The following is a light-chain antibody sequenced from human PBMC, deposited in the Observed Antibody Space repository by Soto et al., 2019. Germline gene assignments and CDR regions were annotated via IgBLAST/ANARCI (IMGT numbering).Light chain of an antibody. CDR2: EVS. V-gene: IGLV2-8*01. CDR1: SSDVGAYNY. Sequence: QSVLTQPPSASGSPGQSVTFSCIGTSSDVGAYNYVSWYHQHPGKAPKLMIYEVSKRPSGVPDRFSGSKSANTASLTVSGLQAEDEADYYCSSFAGSSNVIFGGGTKLTVL. J-gene: IGLJ2*01. CDR3: SSFAGSSNVI.